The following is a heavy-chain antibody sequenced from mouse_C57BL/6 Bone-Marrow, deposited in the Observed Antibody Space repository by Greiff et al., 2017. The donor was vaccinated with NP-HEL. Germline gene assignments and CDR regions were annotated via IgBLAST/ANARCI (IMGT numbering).Heavy chain of an antibody. V-gene: IGHV1-50*01. Sequence: QVQLQQPGAELVKPGASVKLSCKASGYTFTSYWMQWVKQRPGQGLEWIGEIDPSDSYTHYNQKFKGKATLTVDTSSSTAYMQLSSLTSEDSAVYYCARDGYYLHWYFDVWGTGTTVTVSS. D-gene: IGHD2-3*01. J-gene: IGHJ1*03. CDR2: IDPSDSYT. CDR3: ARDGYYLHWYFDV. CDR1: GYTFTSYW.